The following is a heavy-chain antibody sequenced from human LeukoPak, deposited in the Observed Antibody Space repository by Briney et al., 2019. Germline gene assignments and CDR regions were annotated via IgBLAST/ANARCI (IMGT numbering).Heavy chain of an antibody. V-gene: IGHV3-53*01. CDR1: GFTVSSNY. CDR3: AKHNIDY. Sequence: GGSLRLSCAASGFTVSSNYMSWVRQAPGRGLEWVSIIYSGGSTYYADSVKGRFTISRDNSKNTLYLQMNSLRAEDTAVYYCAKHNIDYWGQGTLVTVSS. CDR2: IYSGGST. J-gene: IGHJ4*02. D-gene: IGHD1-1*01.